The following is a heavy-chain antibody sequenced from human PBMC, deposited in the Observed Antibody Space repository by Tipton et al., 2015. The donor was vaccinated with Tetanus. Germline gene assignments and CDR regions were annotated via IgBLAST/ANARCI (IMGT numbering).Heavy chain of an antibody. V-gene: IGHV3-69-1*01. CDR3: ARDRGEQWTNFYYMDV. CDR1: GFTFSGAW. D-gene: IGHD1-26*01. CDR2: ISSSRYI. J-gene: IGHJ6*03. Sequence: QLVQSGGGLVQPGESLRLSCAASGFTFSGAWMNWVRQAPGKGLEWVSSISSSRYIYYADSVKGRFTISRDNAKNSLYLQMISLRAEDTAVYSCARDRGEQWTNFYYMDVWGKGRTVIVSS.